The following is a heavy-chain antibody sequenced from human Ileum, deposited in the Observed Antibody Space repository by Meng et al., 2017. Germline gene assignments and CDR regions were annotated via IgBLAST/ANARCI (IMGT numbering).Heavy chain of an antibody. CDR2: INYSGST. Sequence: LFCAVYGGSFSGYYWSWIRQSPGKGLEWIGEINYSGSTNYNPFLKSRVTISVDTSKNQFSLKLSSVTAADTAVYYCARGSANIHSPDYWGQGTLVTVSS. CDR3: ARGSANIHSPDY. V-gene: IGHV4-34*01. J-gene: IGHJ4*02. D-gene: IGHD1/OR15-1a*01. CDR1: GGSFSGYY.